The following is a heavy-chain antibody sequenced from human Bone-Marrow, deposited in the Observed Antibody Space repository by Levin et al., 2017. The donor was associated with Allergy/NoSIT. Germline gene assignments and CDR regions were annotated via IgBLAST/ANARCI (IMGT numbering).Heavy chain of an antibody. D-gene: IGHD2-8*01. CDR3: ARIMYGTDAFDV. CDR1: GLIFNDYY. V-gene: IGHV3-11*01. CDR2: ISTSGNTI. J-gene: IGHJ3*01. Sequence: LSLTCTASGLIFNDYYMSWIRQAPGKGLEWLSYISTSGNTIFYADSVKGRFTISRDNAESALYLQMDSLRAEDTAVYYCARIMYGTDAFDVWGQGTLVTVSS.